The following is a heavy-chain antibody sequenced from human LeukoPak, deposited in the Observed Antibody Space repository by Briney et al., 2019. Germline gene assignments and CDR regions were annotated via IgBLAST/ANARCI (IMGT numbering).Heavy chain of an antibody. J-gene: IGHJ5*02. CDR3: ARGYCSGGSCYSWFDP. V-gene: IGHV4-31*03. Sequence: SETLSLTCTVSGGSISSGGYYWSWIRQHPGKGLEWIGEINHSGSTNYNPSLKSRVTISVDTSKNQFSLKLSSVTAADTAVYYCARGYCSGGSCYSWFDPWGQGTLVTVSS. CDR1: GGSISSGGYY. CDR2: INHSGST. D-gene: IGHD2-15*01.